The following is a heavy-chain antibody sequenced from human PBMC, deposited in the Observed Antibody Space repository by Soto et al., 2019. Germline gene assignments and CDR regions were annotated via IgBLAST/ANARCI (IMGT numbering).Heavy chain of an antibody. D-gene: IGHD6-13*01. V-gene: IGHV1-18*04. J-gene: IGHJ4*02. CDR3: ASGQAAARLRV. CDR2: INPNNGNT. Sequence: GASVKVSCKASGYTFTGYYMHWVRQAPGQGLEWMGWINPNNGNTNYAQKLQGRVTMTTDTSTSIAYMELRSLRSEDTAVYYCASGQAAARLRVWGQGTLVTVSS. CDR1: GYTFTGYY.